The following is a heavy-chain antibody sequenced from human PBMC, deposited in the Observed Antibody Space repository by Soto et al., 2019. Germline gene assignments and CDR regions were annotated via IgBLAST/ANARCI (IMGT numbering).Heavy chain of an antibody. Sequence: GGSLRLSCGASGFTCSLYAMSWVRQAPGKGLEWVSAISGRGGSTYYADSVKGRFTISRDNSKNTLYLQMNSLRAEDTAVYYCAKDDPYCSGGSCYPTEFDYWGQGTLVTVSS. V-gene: IGHV3-23*01. J-gene: IGHJ4*02. CDR2: ISGRGGST. CDR3: AKDDPYCSGGSCYPTEFDY. CDR1: GFTCSLYA. D-gene: IGHD2-15*01.